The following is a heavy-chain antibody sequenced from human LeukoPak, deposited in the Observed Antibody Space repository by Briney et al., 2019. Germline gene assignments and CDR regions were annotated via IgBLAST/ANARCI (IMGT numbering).Heavy chain of an antibody. V-gene: IGHV3-53*01. CDR3: ARNILFAFDI. Sequence: GGSLRLSCAASGLTFSSSYMSWVRQAPGKGLGWVSIIYNDGSTYYADSMKGRFTISRDNSKNTLYLQVNSLRAEDTAMYYCARNILFAFDIWGQGTMVTVSS. CDR1: GLTFSSSY. D-gene: IGHD2/OR15-2a*01. J-gene: IGHJ3*02. CDR2: IYNDGST.